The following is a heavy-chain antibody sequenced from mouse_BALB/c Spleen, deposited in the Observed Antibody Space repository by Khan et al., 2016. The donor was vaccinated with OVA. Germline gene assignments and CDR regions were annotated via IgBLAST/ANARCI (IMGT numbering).Heavy chain of an antibody. CDR1: GYTFTSYD. CDR2: IYPGDGSS. J-gene: IGHJ4*01. CDR3: AREGLRGFAMDY. D-gene: IGHD2-4*01. V-gene: IGHV1S56*01. Sequence: QVQLQQPGPELVKPGASVKISCKASGYTFTSYDINWVKQRPGQGLEWIGWIYPGDGSSKYNEKFKGKTNMNSVKSSSTAYIQLSSLTSENSEVYFCAREGLRGFAMDYGGQGTSVTVSS.